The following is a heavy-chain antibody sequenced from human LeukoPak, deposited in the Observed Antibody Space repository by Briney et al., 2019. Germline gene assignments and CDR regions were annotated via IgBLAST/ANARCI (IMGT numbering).Heavy chain of an antibody. V-gene: IGHV3-23*01. D-gene: IGHD6-19*01. J-gene: IGHJ4*01. CDR1: GFAFSSQA. Sequence: PGGSLRLSCAASGFAFSSQAMGWVRQAPGKGLEWVSVISDSGSITYYADSVKGRFTISRDNSKNTLFLQMNSLRAEDTAVYYCAKDARRTSGSYFFDYWGQGT. CDR3: AKDARRTSGSYFFDY. CDR2: ISDSGSIT.